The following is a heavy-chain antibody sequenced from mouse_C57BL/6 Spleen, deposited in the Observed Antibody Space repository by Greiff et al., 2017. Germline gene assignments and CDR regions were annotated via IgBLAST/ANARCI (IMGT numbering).Heavy chain of an antibody. J-gene: IGHJ2*01. CDR2: IYPGSGST. D-gene: IGHD1-1*01. CDR3: AREGITTVVGLDY. V-gene: IGHV1-55*01. CDR1: GYTFTSYW. Sequence: QVQLQQSGAELVKPGASVKMSCKASGYTFTSYWITWVKQRPGQGLEWIGDIYPGSGSTNYNEKFKSKATLTVDTSSSTAYMQLSSLTSEDSAVYYCAREGITTVVGLDYWGQGTTLTVSS.